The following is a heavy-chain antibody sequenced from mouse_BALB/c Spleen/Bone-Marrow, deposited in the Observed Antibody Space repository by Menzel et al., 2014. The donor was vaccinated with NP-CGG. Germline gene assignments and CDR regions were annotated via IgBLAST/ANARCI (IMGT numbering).Heavy chain of an antibody. J-gene: IGHJ2*01. CDR3: ARDCGSLYSIDY. CDR2: ISCYNGAT. CDR1: GYSFTGYY. V-gene: IGHV1S34*01. D-gene: IGHD1-1*02. Sequence: LVKTGASVKISCKASGYSFTGYYMHWVKQSHGKSLEWTGYISCYNGATSYNQKFKGKATFTVDTSSSTAYMQFNSIASYESAVYYCARDCGSLYSIDYWGQGTPLTVSS.